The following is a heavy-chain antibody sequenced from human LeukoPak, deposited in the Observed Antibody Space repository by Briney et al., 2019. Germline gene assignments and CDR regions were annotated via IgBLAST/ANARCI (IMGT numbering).Heavy chain of an antibody. Sequence: SETLSLTSTVSGGSISRYYWSWIWQPARKGLEWIWRIYTSGSTNYNPSLKSRVTMSVDTSKNQFSLKLSSVTAADTAVYYCAREMWGGSGWQFDYWGQGTLVTVSS. CDR1: GGSISRYY. CDR3: AREMWGGSGWQFDY. J-gene: IGHJ4*02. D-gene: IGHD6-19*01. CDR2: IYTSGST. V-gene: IGHV4-4*07.